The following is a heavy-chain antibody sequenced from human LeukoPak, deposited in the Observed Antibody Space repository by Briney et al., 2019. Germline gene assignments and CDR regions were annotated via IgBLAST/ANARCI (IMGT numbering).Heavy chain of an antibody. CDR2: IYYSGST. D-gene: IGHD3-9*01. J-gene: IGHJ4*02. V-gene: IGHV4-39*01. CDR1: GGSISSSSYY. CDR3: ARLSKGRYFDYIFDY. Sequence: SETLSLTCTVSGGSISSSSYYWGWIRQPPGKGPEWIGSIYYSGSTYYNPSLDSRVTMSVDTSKNQFSLKMSSVTAADTAVYYCARLSKGRYFDYIFDYWGQGTLVTVSS.